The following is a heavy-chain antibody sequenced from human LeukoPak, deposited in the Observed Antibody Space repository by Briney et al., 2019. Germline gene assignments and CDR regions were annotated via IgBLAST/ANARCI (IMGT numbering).Heavy chain of an antibody. CDR3: ARVYSGSWYFDL. CDR1: GFNFSGYE. V-gene: IGHV3-48*03. J-gene: IGHJ2*01. CDR2: ISRSGRTI. D-gene: IGHD5-12*01. Sequence: GGSLRLSCAASGFNFSGYEMNWVRQAPGKGLEWVSYISRSGRTIYDADSVKGRFTISRDNAKNSLYLQMNSLRAEGTAVYYCARVYSGSWYFDLWGRGTLVTVSS.